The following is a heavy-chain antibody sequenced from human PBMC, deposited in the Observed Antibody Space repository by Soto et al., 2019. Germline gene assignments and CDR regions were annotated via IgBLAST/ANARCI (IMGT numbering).Heavy chain of an antibody. J-gene: IGHJ4*02. CDR3: VRTSLVVAAATREDY. CDR2: ISYDGSNK. D-gene: IGHD2-15*01. V-gene: IGHV3-30-3*01. Sequence: GGSLRLSCAASGFTFSSYAVHWVRQAPGKGLEWVAVISYDGSNKYYADSVKGRFTISRDNAKNTLYLQMNSLRAEDTAVYYCVRTSLVVAAATREDYWGQGTLVTVSS. CDR1: GFTFSSYA.